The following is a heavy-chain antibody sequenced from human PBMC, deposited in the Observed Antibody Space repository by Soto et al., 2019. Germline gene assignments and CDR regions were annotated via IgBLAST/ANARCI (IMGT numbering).Heavy chain of an antibody. CDR2: IDPSDSYT. CDR3: AREYSSSSNYGMDV. CDR1: GYSFTSYW. D-gene: IGHD6-13*01. Sequence: GESLKISCKGSGYSFTSYWISWVRQMPGKGLEWMGRIDPSDSYTNYSPSLQGHVTISADKSISTAYLQWSSLKASDTAMYYCAREYSSSSNYGMDVWGQGTTVTVSS. V-gene: IGHV5-10-1*01. J-gene: IGHJ6*02.